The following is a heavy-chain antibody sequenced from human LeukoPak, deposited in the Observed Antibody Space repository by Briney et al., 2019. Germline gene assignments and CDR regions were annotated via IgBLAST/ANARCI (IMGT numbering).Heavy chain of an antibody. J-gene: IGHJ4*02. CDR3: ARAHQINLDY. V-gene: IGHV4-34*01. CDR1: GGSFGGYY. CDR2: INHSGST. Sequence: SETLSLTCAVYGGSFGGYYWSWLRQPPGKGLEWIGEINHSGSTNYNPSLKSRVTISVDTSKNQFSLKLSSVTAADTAVYYCARAHQINLDYWGQGTLVTVSS.